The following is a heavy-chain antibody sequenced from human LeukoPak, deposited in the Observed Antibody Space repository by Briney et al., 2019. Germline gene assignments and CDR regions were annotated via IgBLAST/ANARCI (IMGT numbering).Heavy chain of an antibody. CDR1: GGSISSYY. Sequence: SETLSLTCTVSGGSISSYYWSWIRQPAGKGLEWIGRIYTSGSTNYNPSLKSRVTMSVDTSKNQFSLKLSSVTAADTAVYYCARDVQDFTIFGVVTDDAFDIWGQGTMVTVSS. D-gene: IGHD3-3*01. CDR2: IYTSGST. V-gene: IGHV4-4*07. CDR3: ARDVQDFTIFGVVTDDAFDI. J-gene: IGHJ3*02.